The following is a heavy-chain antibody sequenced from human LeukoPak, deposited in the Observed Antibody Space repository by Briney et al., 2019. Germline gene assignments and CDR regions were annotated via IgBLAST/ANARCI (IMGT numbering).Heavy chain of an antibody. Sequence: SQTLSLTCTVSGGSISSGDYYWSWIRQPPGKGLEWIGYIYYSGSTYYNPSLKSRVTISVDTSKNQFSLKLSSVTAADTAVYYCARGYNWNDNWFDPWGQGTLVTVSS. CDR1: GGSISSGDYY. CDR2: IYYSGST. J-gene: IGHJ5*02. V-gene: IGHV4-30-4*08. CDR3: ARGYNWNDNWFDP. D-gene: IGHD1-20*01.